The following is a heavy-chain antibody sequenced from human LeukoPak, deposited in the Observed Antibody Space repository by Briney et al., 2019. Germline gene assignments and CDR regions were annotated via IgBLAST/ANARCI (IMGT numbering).Heavy chain of an antibody. Sequence: PSETLSLTCTVSGYSISSGYYWGWIRQPPGKGLEWIGSIYHSGSTYYNPSLKSRVTISLDTSKNQFSLKLSSVTAADTAVYYCARGAYYYYYYMDVWGKGTTVTVSS. CDR1: GYSISSGYY. V-gene: IGHV4-38-2*02. J-gene: IGHJ6*03. CDR3: ARGAYYYYYYMDV. CDR2: IYHSGST.